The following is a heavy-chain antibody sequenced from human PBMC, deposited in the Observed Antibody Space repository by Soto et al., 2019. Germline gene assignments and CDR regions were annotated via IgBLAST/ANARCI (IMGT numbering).Heavy chain of an antibody. D-gene: IGHD5-12*01. V-gene: IGHV2-5*02. CDR1: GFALSTSGVG. Sequence: QITLKESGPTLVKPTQTLTLTCTFSGFALSTSGVGVGWIRQPPGKALEWLALIYWDDIRRYSPSLQSRLTLPTDTSKSLVVVTVTTTGPEDTVPHDRAHARGSVFMDVGGHGSKVTVCS. CDR2: IYWDDIR. CDR3: AHARGSVFMDV. J-gene: IGHJ6*02.